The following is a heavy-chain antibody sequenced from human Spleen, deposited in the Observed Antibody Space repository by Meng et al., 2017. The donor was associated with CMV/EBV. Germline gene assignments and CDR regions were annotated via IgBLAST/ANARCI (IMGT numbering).Heavy chain of an antibody. CDR3: AVVGYCSSISCYYGMDV. CDR2: IYYSGST. V-gene: IGHV4-61*01. CDR1: GGSVSSGSYY. Sequence: SETLSLTCTVSGGSVSSGSYYWSWIRQPPGKGLEWIGYIYYSGSTNYNPSLKSRVTISVDTSKNQFSLKLSSVTAADTAVYYCAVVGYCSSISCYYGMDVWGQGTTVTVSS. J-gene: IGHJ6*02. D-gene: IGHD2-2*03.